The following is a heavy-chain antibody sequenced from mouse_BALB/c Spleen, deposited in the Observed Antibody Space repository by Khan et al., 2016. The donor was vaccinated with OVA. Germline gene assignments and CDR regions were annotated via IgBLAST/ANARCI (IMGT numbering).Heavy chain of an antibody. CDR1: GYSFTGYF. D-gene: IGHD1-1*01. CDR2: INPHIGET. CDR3: ARIYGSDFDY. Sequence: EVQLQESGPELVKPGASVKISCKASGYSFTGYFMNWVMQSPGKSLEWIGRINPHIGETFYNPKFKGKATLTADESSSTAPMALRSLASEDSAVYYCARIYGSDFDYWGQGTTLTVSS. J-gene: IGHJ2*01. V-gene: IGHV1-20*02.